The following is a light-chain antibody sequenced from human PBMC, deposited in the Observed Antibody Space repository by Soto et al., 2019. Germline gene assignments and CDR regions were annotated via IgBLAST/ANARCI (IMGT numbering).Light chain of an antibody. V-gene: IGKV3-20*01. CDR3: QQYGSSLT. J-gene: IGKJ1*01. CDR2: GAS. Sequence: EVVTTQSPATLSVSPGERATLSRRASQGLGTNLAWYQQKPGQAPRLLIYGASSRASGIPDRFSGSGSGTDFTLTISRVEPEDFALYYCQQYGSSLTFGLGTKVDIK. CDR1: QGLGTN.